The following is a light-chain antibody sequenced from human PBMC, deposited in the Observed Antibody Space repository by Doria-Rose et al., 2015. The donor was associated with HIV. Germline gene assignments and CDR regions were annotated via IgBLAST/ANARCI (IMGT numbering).Light chain of an antibody. J-gene: IGKJ3*01. CDR3: QQYYDTPS. CDR2: WTS. Sequence: DIRMTQSPESLGMSLGEGATLNCKSNQSLLYTSKNYLAWYQQKPGQPPKLLIYWTSTRQSGVTARFSGSGSGTDFTLTISSLEAEDVAVYYCQQYYDTPSFGPGTTVDIK. CDR1: QSLLYTSKNY. V-gene: IGKV4-1*01.